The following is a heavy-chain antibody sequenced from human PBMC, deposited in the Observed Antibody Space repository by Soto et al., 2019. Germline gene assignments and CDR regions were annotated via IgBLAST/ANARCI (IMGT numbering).Heavy chain of an antibody. CDR1: GYTFTSYY. CDR2: IDPGGGST. CDR3: ARRLAVAGHEYFQH. J-gene: IGHJ1*01. V-gene: IGHV1-46*03. Sequence: ASVKVSCKASGYTFTSYYMNWVRQAPGQGLVWMGIIDPGGGSTDYAQKFQGRITMTRDTSTSTVYMELSSLRSDDTAVYYCARRLAVAGHEYFQHWGQGTLVTVSS. D-gene: IGHD6-19*01.